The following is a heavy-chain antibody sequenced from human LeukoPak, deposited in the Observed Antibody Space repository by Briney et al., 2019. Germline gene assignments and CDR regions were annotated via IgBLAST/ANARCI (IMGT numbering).Heavy chain of an antibody. J-gene: IGHJ4*02. Sequence: GGSLRLSCAASGFTFSTCAMSWVRQAPGKGLEWVSDIKEDGGVKYYVDSVKGRFTISRDNSKNTLYLQMNSLRAEDTALYYCAKSRLEYDNSCKTYFDYWGQGTLVTVSS. CDR2: IKEDGGVK. V-gene: IGHV3-23*01. CDR3: AKSRLEYDNSCKTYFDY. CDR1: GFTFSTCA. D-gene: IGHD3-22*01.